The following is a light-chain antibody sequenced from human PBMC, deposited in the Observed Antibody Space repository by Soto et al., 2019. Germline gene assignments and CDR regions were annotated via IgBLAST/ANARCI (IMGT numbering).Light chain of an antibody. V-gene: IGKV3D-15*01. J-gene: IGKJ1*01. CDR3: QQYNNSLWT. CDR2: GAS. CDR1: QSVSSN. Sequence: EIVMTQSPATLSVSPWERATLSCRASQSVSSNLAWYQQKPGQAPRLLIYGASSRATGIPDRFSGSGSGTDFTLTISRLEPEGFAVYYCQQYNNSLWTFGQGTKVDI.